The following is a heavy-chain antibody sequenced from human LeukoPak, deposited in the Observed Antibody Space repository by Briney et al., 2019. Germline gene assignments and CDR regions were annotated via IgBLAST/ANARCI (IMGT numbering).Heavy chain of an antibody. CDR3: AGGLRLYYGSGRSWFDP. Sequence: SETLSLTCAVYGGSFSGYYWSWIRQPPGKGLEWIGETNHSGSTNYNPSLKSRVTISVDTSKNQFSLKLSFVTAADTAVYYCAGGLRLYYGSGRSWFDPWGQGTLVTVSS. CDR1: GGSFSGYY. V-gene: IGHV4-34*01. CDR2: TNHSGST. D-gene: IGHD3-10*01. J-gene: IGHJ5*02.